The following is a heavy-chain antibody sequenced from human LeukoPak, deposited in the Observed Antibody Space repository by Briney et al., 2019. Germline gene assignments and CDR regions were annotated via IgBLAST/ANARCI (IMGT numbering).Heavy chain of an antibody. CDR1: GGSFSGYY. CDR3: ARARGRYCSGGSCYYDY. D-gene: IGHD2-15*01. J-gene: IGHJ4*02. Sequence: PSETLSLTCAVYGGSFSGYYWSWIRQPPGKGLEWIGEINHSGSTNYNPSLKSRVTISVDTSKNQFSLKLSSVTAADTAVYYCARARGRYCSGGSCYYDYWGQGTLVTVSS. CDR2: INHSGST. V-gene: IGHV4-34*01.